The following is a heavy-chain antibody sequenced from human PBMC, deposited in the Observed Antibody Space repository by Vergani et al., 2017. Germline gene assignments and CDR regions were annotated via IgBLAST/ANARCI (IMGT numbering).Heavy chain of an antibody. CDR2: IYPADSDT. V-gene: IGHV5-51*01. Sequence: EVVLVQSGPEMRKPGESLKISCKGSEYSFGNYWISWVRQMPGKGLEWMGIIYPADSDTRYSPSFQGQVTISADKSISTAFLQWDSLKASDTALYYCARHTTYTDSWGQGTLVTVSS. D-gene: IGHD1-1*01. CDR3: ARHTTYTDS. CDR1: EYSFGNYW. J-gene: IGHJ4*02.